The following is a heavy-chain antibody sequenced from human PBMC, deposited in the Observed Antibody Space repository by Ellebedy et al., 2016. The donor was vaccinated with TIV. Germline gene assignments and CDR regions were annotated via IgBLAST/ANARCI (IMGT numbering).Heavy chain of an antibody. Sequence: PGGSLRLSCAASGFTFSSYAMSWVRQAPGKGLEWVSTISSTGSRTYYADSVEGRFIISRDNSKKTLYLQMNSLRADETAVYYCAKGRGGGSDSSAPRYYFDYWGLGTLVTVSS. D-gene: IGHD3-22*01. CDR1: GFTFSSYA. CDR3: AKGRGGGSDSSAPRYYFDY. CDR2: ISSTGSRT. J-gene: IGHJ4*02. V-gene: IGHV3-23*01.